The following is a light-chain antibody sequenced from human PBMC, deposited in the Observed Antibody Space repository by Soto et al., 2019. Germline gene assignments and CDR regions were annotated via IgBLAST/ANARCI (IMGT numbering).Light chain of an antibody. J-gene: IGKJ1*01. Sequence: DIVTPQSPLSLPCTPGEPASISCRSNQSLLHSNGYNYLDWYLQKSGQSPQLLIYLGSNRSSGVPDRFSGSGSGTDFTLKISRVEAEDVGVYYCMQALQTPRTFGQGTKVEVK. CDR3: MQALQTPRT. V-gene: IGKV2-28*01. CDR2: LGS. CDR1: QSLLHSNGYNY.